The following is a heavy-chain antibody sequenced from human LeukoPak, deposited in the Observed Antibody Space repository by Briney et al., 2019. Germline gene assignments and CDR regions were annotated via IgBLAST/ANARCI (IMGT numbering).Heavy chain of an antibody. J-gene: IGHJ6*03. CDR1: GGSFSGYY. D-gene: IGHD3-22*01. Sequence: SETLSLTCAVYGGSFSGYYWSWIRQHPGKGLEWIGYIYYSGSTYYNPSLKSRVTISVDTSKNQFSLKLSSVTAADTAVYYCARARLDPRNYYDSSGYSPPSAYYYYMDVWGKGTTVTVSS. V-gene: IGHV4-31*11. CDR3: ARARLDPRNYYDSSGYSPPSAYYYYMDV. CDR2: IYYSGST.